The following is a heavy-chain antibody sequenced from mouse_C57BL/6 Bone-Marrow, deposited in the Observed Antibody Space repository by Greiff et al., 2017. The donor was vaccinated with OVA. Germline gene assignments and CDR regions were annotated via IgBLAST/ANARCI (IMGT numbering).Heavy chain of an antibody. D-gene: IGHD1-1*01. CDR3: ASLSFITTVVPHYFDY. J-gene: IGHJ2*01. Sequence: QVQLQQSGAELAKPGASVKLSCKASGYTFTSYWMHWVKQRPGQGLEWIGYINPSSGYTKYNQKFKGKATLTADKSSSTAYMQLSSLTSEDSAVYFCASLSFITTVVPHYFDYWGQGTTLTVSS. V-gene: IGHV1-7*01. CDR1: GYTFTSYW. CDR2: INPSSGYT.